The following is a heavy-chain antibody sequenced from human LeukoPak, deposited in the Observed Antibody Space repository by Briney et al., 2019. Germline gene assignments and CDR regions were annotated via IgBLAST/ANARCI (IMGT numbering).Heavy chain of an antibody. D-gene: IGHD2-2*01. J-gene: IGHJ4*02. CDR2: ISWNSCRI. V-gene: IGHV3-9*01. Sequence: GRSLRLSCTASGFPFDVYAMLWVRQAPGKGLEWVSRISWNSCRIGYADSVKGRFTISRDNAKNSLYLQMNSLRAEDTALYYCAKGASWGGYYFDYWGQGTLVTVSS. CDR1: GFPFDVYA. CDR3: AKGASWGGYYFDY.